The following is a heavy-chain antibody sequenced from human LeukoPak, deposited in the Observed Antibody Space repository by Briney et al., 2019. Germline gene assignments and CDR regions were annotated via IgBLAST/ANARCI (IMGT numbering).Heavy chain of an antibody. D-gene: IGHD1-1*01. J-gene: IGHJ4*02. V-gene: IGHV3-23*01. CDR1: GFAFSSFA. Sequence: GGSLRLSCGASGFAFSSFAMSWVRQAPARGLEWVSSIRGGGDTFYADSVKCRFTLSRDDSRNTVYLQMNNLRVEDTAVYFCAKANWISNADAVWWGQGTLGTVSS. CDR3: AKANWISNADAVW. CDR2: IRGGGDT.